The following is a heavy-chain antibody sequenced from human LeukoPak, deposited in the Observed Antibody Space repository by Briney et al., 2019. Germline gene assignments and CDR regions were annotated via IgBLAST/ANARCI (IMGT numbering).Heavy chain of an antibody. CDR2: ISSSGSTI. J-gene: IGHJ4*02. D-gene: IGHD2-15*01. V-gene: IGHV3-48*04. Sequence: GGSLRLSCAASGFTFSSYSMNWVRQAPGKGLEWVSYISSSGSTIYYADSVKGRFTISRDNAKNSLYLQMNSLRAEDTAVYYCARGSVAYFDYWGQGTLVTVSS. CDR1: GFTFSSYS. CDR3: ARGSVAYFDY.